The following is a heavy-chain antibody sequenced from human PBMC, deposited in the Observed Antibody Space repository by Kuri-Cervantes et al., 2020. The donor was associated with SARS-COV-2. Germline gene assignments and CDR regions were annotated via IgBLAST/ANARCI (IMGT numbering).Heavy chain of an antibody. CDR2: IISSSSTI. V-gene: IGHV3-48*02. CDR3: ARDGGGYYDSSGYYGQLGFDY. CDR1: GFTFSSYG. D-gene: IGHD3-22*01. J-gene: IGHJ4*02. Sequence: GGSLRLSCAASGFTFSSYGMNWVRQAPGKGLEWVSYIISSSSTIYYADSVKGRFTISRDNAKSSLYLQMNSLRDEDTAVYYCARDGGGYYDSSGYYGQLGFDYWGQGTLVTVSS.